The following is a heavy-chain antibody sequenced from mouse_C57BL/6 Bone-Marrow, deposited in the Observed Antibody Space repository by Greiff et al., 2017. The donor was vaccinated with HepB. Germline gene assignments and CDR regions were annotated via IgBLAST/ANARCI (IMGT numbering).Heavy chain of an antibody. CDR2: IYYSGTV. Sequence: EVQLQQSGPGLVKPSQTVFLTCTVTGISITTGNYRWSWIRQFPGNKREGIRYIYYSGTVTHNPSLTSRTTITRNTPKNQFFLQMNSLTAEDTATYYCARAGDGYAYFDYWGQGTTLTVSS. V-gene: IGHV3-5*01. J-gene: IGHJ2*01. D-gene: IGHD2-2*01. CDR1: GISITTGNYR. CDR3: ARAGDGYAYFDY.